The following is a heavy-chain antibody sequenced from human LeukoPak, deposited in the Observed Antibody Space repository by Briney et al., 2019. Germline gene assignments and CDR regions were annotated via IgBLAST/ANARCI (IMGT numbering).Heavy chain of an antibody. V-gene: IGHV3-23*01. CDR1: GFTFSSYS. D-gene: IGHD6-19*01. CDR3: ARSVRAVASTLYPFIDY. Sequence: PGGSLRLSCAASGFTFSSYSMSWVRQAPGKGLEWVSAISGSGGSTYYADSVKGRFTISRDNSKNTLYLQMPSLRAEGTAVYYCARSVRAVASTLYPFIDYWGQGTLVTVSS. CDR2: ISGSGGST. J-gene: IGHJ4*02.